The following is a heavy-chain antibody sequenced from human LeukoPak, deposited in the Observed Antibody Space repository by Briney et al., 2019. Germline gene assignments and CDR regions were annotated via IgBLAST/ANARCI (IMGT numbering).Heavy chain of an antibody. CDR1: GYTFTSYY. V-gene: IGHV1-46*01. CDR2: INPSGGST. Sequence: ASEKVSCKASGYTFTSYYMHWVRQAPGQGLEWMGIINPSGGSTSYAQKFQGRVTMTRDTSTSTVYMELSSLRSEDTAVYYCARGLVGATTMTAFDIWGQGTMVTVSS. D-gene: IGHD1-26*01. CDR3: ARGLVGATTMTAFDI. J-gene: IGHJ3*02.